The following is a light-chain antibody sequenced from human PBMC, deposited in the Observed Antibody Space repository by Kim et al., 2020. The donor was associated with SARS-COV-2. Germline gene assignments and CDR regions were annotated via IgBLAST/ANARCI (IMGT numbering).Light chain of an antibody. CDR1: SDSIASNY. J-gene: IGLJ3*02. CDR2: QDD. Sequence: KTVTNSCARSSDSIASNYVKWYQHRPGSAPTTVIYQDDLRPSGVPDRFSGSIDISSNSASLTISGLKTEDEADYYCQSYDSVNHWVFGGGTQLTVL. CDR3: QSYDSVNHWV. V-gene: IGLV6-57*03.